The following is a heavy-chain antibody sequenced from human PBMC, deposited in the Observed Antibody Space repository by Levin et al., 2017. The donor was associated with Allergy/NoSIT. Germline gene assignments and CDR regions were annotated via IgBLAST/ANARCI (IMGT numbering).Heavy chain of an antibody. V-gene: IGHV3-48*03. CDR1: GFTFDVFE. CDR2: ISGSSAVV. J-gene: IGHJ4*02. D-gene: IGHD3-3*01. CDR3: VPGGLRFFDY. Sequence: GESLKISCTASGFTFDVFELNWVRQAPGKGLEWVSYISGSSAVVYYADSVKDRFTISRDNAKNSLYLQMNNLRVEDTAVYYCVPGGLRFFDYWGQGTLVTVSS.